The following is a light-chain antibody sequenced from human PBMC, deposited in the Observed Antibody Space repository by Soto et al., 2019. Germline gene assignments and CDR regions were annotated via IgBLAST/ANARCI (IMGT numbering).Light chain of an antibody. V-gene: IGKV3-15*01. J-gene: IGKJ1*01. CDR3: QQYHNGLET. CDR1: QSINSN. Sequence: EKVMTQSPATLSVSPGERATLSCMASQSINSNLAWDQQKPGQAPRLLIYGASTRATAIPARCSGSGSGTQFNRIHSSLQSEDCAVYDCQQYHNGLETFGQGTKVDIK. CDR2: GAS.